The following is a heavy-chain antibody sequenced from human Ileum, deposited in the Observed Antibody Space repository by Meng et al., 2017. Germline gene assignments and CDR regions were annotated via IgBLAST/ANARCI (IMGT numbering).Heavy chain of an antibody. J-gene: IGHJ4*02. CDR3: ARDRGATYSFDY. D-gene: IGHD1-26*01. Sequence: QVQLVQSGAEVKKTGGAGKVSCKASGYTFINNALHWMRQAPGQSLEWVGWINAGIGDTKYSQNLQGRVTITRDTSASTTYMELRSLKSEDTATYYCARDRGATYSFDYCGQGTLVTVSS. CDR2: INAGIGDT. CDR1: GYTFINNA. V-gene: IGHV1-3*01.